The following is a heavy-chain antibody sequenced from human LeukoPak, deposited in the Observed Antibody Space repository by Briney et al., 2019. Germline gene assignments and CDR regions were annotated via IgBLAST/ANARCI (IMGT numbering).Heavy chain of an antibody. Sequence: QAGGSPRLSCAASGFTFNSYAMTWVRQAPGKGLEWVSSIGASGGGTYYADSVKGRFTISRDDSKNTLYLQMSSLRAEDTAVYYCAKRHSDYFFDYWGQGTLVTVSS. J-gene: IGHJ4*02. D-gene: IGHD4-11*01. CDR1: GFTFNSYA. V-gene: IGHV3-23*01. CDR3: AKRHSDYFFDY. CDR2: IGASGGGT.